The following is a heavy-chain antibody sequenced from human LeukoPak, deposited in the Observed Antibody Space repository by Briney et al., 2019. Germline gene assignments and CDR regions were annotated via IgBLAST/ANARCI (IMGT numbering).Heavy chain of an antibody. D-gene: IGHD3-22*01. CDR1: GFTFSSYS. V-gene: IGHV3-21*01. Sequence: GGSLRLSCAASGFTFSSYSMNWVRPAPGRGLEWVSSISSSSSYIYYADSVKGRFTISRENAKNSLYLQMNSLRAEDTAVYYCARERYDSSGHFDYWGQGTLVTVSS. CDR2: ISSSSSYI. J-gene: IGHJ4*02. CDR3: ARERYDSSGHFDY.